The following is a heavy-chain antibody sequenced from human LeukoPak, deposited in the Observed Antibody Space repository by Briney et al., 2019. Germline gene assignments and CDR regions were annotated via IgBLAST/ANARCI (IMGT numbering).Heavy chain of an antibody. CDR3: ARAKRGYSGYDFTEVIDY. Sequence: ASVKVSCKASGYTFTSYGISWVRQAPGQGLEWMGWISAYNGNTNCAQKLQGRVTMTTDTSTSTAYMELRSLRSDDTAVYYCARAKRGYSGYDFTEVIDYWGQGTLVTVSS. CDR1: GYTFTSYG. D-gene: IGHD5-12*01. CDR2: ISAYNGNT. V-gene: IGHV1-18*04. J-gene: IGHJ4*02.